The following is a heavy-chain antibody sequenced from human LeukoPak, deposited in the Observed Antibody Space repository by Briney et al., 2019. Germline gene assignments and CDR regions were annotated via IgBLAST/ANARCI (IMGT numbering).Heavy chain of an antibody. CDR1: GFTFSSYA. Sequence: GGSLRLSCAASGFTFSSYAMTWVRQAPGKGLEWVSTISGSGGSTYYADSVKGRFTISRDNSKDTVYLQVNSLRAEDTAVYYCAKDSRSLPHCFDFWGQGTLVTVSS. J-gene: IGHJ4*02. CDR3: AKDSRSLPHCFDF. V-gene: IGHV3-23*01. CDR2: ISGSGGST.